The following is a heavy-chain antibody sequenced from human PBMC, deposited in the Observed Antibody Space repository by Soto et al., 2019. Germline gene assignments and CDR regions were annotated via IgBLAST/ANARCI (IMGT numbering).Heavy chain of an antibody. CDR3: AQSSSSGYLSY. CDR1: GFTLSDYY. J-gene: IGHJ4*02. V-gene: IGHV3-72*01. D-gene: IGHD6-6*01. Sequence: EVQLVESGGGLVQPGGSLRLSCAASGFTLSDYYIDWVRQAPGKGLEWVGRSRNKASGYTTEYAASVKVRFTISRDDSGNSLYLQMNSLKTEDTAVYFCAQSSSSGYLSYWGQGTLVTVSS. CDR2: SRNKASGYTT.